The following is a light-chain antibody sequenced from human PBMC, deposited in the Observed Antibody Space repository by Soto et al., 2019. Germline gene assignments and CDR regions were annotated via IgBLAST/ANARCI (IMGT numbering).Light chain of an antibody. CDR2: DAS. J-gene: IGKJ2*01. Sequence: EIVLTQSPATLSLSPGERATLSCRASQSVSSYLAWYQQKPGQAPRLLIYDASNRATGIPARFSGSGSGTDFTLTISSLEPEDFAVYYCQQRSNWPLRYTFGQGTKVDIK. CDR1: QSVSSY. CDR3: QQRSNWPLRYT. V-gene: IGKV3-11*01.